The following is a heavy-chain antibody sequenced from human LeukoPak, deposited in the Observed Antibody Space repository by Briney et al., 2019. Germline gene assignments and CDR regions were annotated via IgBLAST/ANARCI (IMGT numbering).Heavy chain of an antibody. D-gene: IGHD2-15*01. CDR3: ARGWVGLDY. CDR1: GGSVNNYY. J-gene: IGHJ4*02. CDR2: IYYSGST. V-gene: IGHV4-59*02. Sequence: SETLSLTCTVSGGSVNNYYWSWIRQPPGKGLEWIGYIYYSGSTNYSPSLKSRVTISVDTSKKQFSLMLSSVIAADTAVYYCARGWVGLDYWGQGTLVTVSS.